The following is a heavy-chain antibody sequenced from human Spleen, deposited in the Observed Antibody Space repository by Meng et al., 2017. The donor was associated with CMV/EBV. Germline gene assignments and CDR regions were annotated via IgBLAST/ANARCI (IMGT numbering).Heavy chain of an antibody. D-gene: IGHD6-6*01. CDR2: IYAGGSIT. J-gene: IGHJ4*02. V-gene: IGHV3-23*03. CDR1: GFTFSYYA. Sequence: PGFTFSYYALALVRQAPGKGLEWVSVIYAGGSITYSVDSVEGRFTISRDDSKNTLYLQMHSLGAEDTAVYYCAKDTYTSSLLGYFDSWGQGTLVTVSS. CDR3: AKDTYTSSLLGYFDS.